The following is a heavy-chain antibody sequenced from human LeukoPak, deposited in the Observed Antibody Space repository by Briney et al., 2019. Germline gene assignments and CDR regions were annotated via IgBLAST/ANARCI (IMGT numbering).Heavy chain of an antibody. CDR2: IWYDGSNK. J-gene: IGHJ4*02. Sequence: RRSLRLSCAAPGFIFSSYGMHWVRQAPGKGLEWVAVIWYDGSNKYYADSVKGRFSISRDNSKNTLYLQMNSLRAEDTAVYYCARWVGAAGFDYWGQGTLVTVSS. CDR1: GFIFSSYG. CDR3: ARWVGAAGFDY. V-gene: IGHV3-33*01. D-gene: IGHD2-15*01.